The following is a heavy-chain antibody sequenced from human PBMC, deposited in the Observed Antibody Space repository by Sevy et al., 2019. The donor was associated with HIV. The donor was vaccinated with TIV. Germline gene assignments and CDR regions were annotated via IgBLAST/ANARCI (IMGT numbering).Heavy chain of an antibody. Sequence: GSLRLSCAASGFTFSSYGMHWVRQAPGKGLEWAAFIRYDGSNKYYADSVKGRFTISRDNSKNTLYLQMNSLRAEDTAVYYCANSYYYDSSGYYFLLDYGMDVWGQGTTVTVSS. CDR1: GFTFSSYG. CDR2: IRYDGSNK. J-gene: IGHJ6*02. V-gene: IGHV3-30*02. CDR3: ANSYYYDSSGYYFLLDYGMDV. D-gene: IGHD3-22*01.